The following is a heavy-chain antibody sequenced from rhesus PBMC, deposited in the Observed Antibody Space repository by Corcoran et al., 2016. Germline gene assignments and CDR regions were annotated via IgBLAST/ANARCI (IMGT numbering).Heavy chain of an antibody. J-gene: IGHJ3*01. CDR2: ITYSGST. Sequence: QVQLQESGPGLVKPSETLSLTCAVSGYAISGYYWSWIRQAPGKGLEGIGYITYSGSTRYNPSLKSRVTISRDTSKNQFSLKLSSVTAADTAVYYCARGGYCSSTYCSSPLVFWGQGLRVTVSS. CDR1: GYAISGYY. D-gene: IGHD2-15*01. V-gene: IGHV4-122*02. CDR3: ARGGYCSSTYCSSPLVF.